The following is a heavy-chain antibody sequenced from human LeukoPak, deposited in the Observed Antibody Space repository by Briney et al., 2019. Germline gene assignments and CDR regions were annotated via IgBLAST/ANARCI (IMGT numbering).Heavy chain of an antibody. CDR3: AREDKYQLQGAFDI. CDR1: GFTFSSYA. J-gene: IGHJ3*02. D-gene: IGHD2-2*01. V-gene: IGHV3-30-3*01. CDR2: ISYDGSNK. Sequence: PGGSLRLSCAASGFTFSSYAMHWVRQAPSKGLEWVAVISYDGSNKYYADSVKGRFTISRDNSKNTLYLQMNSLRAEDTTVYYCAREDKYQLQGAFDIWGQGTMVTVSS.